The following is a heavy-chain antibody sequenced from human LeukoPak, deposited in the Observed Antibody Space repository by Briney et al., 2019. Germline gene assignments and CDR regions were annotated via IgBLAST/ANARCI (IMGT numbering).Heavy chain of an antibody. V-gene: IGHV3-23*01. D-gene: IGHD6-19*01. Sequence: GGSLRLSCAASGFTFSSYGMSWVRQAPGKGLEWVSAISGSGGSTYYADSVKGRFTISRDNSKNTLYLQMNSLRAEDTAVYYCAKDRDFGDSSGFNYFDYWGQGTLVTVSS. J-gene: IGHJ4*02. CDR1: GFTFSSYG. CDR2: ISGSGGST. CDR3: AKDRDFGDSSGFNYFDY.